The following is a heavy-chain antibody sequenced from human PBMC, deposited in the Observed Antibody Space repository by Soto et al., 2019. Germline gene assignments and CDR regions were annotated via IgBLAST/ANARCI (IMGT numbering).Heavy chain of an antibody. J-gene: IGHJ4*02. Sequence: QVQLQESGPGLVKPSQTLSLTCTVPGGPITSDGHYWGWIRQHPGKGLERIGYIYYSGVPSYNPSLKSRVTISVDTSKNQFSLKLTAVTAADTAGYYCARGGGGWLLLNGFAFWGQGTLVTVSS. D-gene: IGHD3-3*01. CDR3: ARGGGGWLLLNGFAF. V-gene: IGHV4-31*03. CDR2: IYYSGVP. CDR1: GGPITSDGHY.